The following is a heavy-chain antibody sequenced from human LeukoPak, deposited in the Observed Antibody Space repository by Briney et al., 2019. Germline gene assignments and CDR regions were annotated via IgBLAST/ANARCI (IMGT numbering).Heavy chain of an antibody. Sequence: GASVKVSCKASGYTFTSYAMHWVRQAPGQRLEWMGWINAGNGNTKYSQKFQGRVTITRDTSASTAYMELSSLGSEDTAVYYCARVPARSAIGYYFDYWGQGTLVTVSS. CDR3: ARVPARSAIGYYFDY. J-gene: IGHJ4*02. D-gene: IGHD3-3*01. V-gene: IGHV1-3*01. CDR2: INAGNGNT. CDR1: GYTFTSYA.